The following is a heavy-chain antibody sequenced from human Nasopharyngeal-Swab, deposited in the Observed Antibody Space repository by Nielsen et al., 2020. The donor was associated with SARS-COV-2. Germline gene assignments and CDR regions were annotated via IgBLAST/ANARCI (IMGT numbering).Heavy chain of an antibody. J-gene: IGHJ6*02. CDR1: GFTFSSYA. V-gene: IGHV3-23*01. Sequence: GESLKISCAASGFTFSSYAMSWVRQAPGKGLEWVSAIRGSGGSTYSPDSVKGRFTISRDNSKNTLYLQMNSLRAEDTAVYYCAKDLREYCSSTSCTYYYYGMDVWGQGTTVTVSS. CDR3: AKDLREYCSSTSCTYYYYGMDV. D-gene: IGHD2-2*01. CDR2: IRGSGGST.